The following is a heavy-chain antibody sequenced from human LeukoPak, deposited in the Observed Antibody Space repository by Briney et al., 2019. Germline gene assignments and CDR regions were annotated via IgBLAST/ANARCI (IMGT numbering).Heavy chain of an antibody. CDR2: IYYSGST. D-gene: IGHD4-23*01. Sequence: SGTLSLTCTVSGGSISSSSYYWGWIRQPPGKGLEWIGSIYYSGSTYYNPSLKSRVTISVDTSKNQFSLKLSSVTAADTAVYYCARDASYGGNTEYNWFDPWGQGTLVTVSS. CDR1: GGSISSSSYY. CDR3: ARDASYGGNTEYNWFDP. V-gene: IGHV4-39*07. J-gene: IGHJ5*02.